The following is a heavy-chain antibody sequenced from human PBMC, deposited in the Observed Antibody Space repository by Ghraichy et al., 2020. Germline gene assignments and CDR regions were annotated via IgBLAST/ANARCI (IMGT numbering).Heavy chain of an antibody. J-gene: IGHJ4*02. CDR3: ARPKRELLLGSQLDY. CDR2: IIPIFGTA. CDR1: GGTFSSYA. Sequence: SVKVSCKASGGTFSSYAISWVRQAPGQGLEWMGGIIPIFGTANYAQKFQGRVTITTDESTSTAYMELSSLRSEDTAVYYCARPKRELLLGSQLDYWGQGTLVTVSS. V-gene: IGHV1-69*05. D-gene: IGHD1-26*01.